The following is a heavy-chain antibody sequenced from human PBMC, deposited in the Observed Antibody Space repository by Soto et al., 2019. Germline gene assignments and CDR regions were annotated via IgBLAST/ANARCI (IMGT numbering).Heavy chain of an antibody. J-gene: IGHJ4*02. CDR2: MNPNNGKT. D-gene: IGHD4-17*01. CDR1: GYTFTSYD. Sequence: QVQLVQSGADVKKPGASVKVSCKASGYTFTSYDISWVRQATGQGLEWMGWMNPNNGKTGYAQKFKGRVTMTRNTSITTAYMELSSRRFEDTAVYYCARGQHGDYVYWGQGNLVTVSS. CDR3: ARGQHGDYVY. V-gene: IGHV1-8*01.